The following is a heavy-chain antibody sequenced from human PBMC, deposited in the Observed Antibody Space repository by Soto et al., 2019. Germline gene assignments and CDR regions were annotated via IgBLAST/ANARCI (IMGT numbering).Heavy chain of an antibody. CDR3: AAFYGDYVTIFLDY. J-gene: IGHJ4*02. CDR2: INHSGST. V-gene: IGHV4-34*01. CDR1: GGSFSGYY. D-gene: IGHD4-17*01. Sequence: SETLSLTCAVYGGSFSGYYWSWIRQPPGKGLEWIGEINHSGSTNYNPSLKSRVTISVGTSKNQFSLKLSSVTAADTAVYYCAAFYGDYVTIFLDYWGQGTLVTVSS.